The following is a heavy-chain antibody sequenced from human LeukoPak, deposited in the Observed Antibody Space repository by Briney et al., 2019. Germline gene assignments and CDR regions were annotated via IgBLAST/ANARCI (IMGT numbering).Heavy chain of an antibody. J-gene: IGHJ6*03. V-gene: IGHV4-30-2*01. CDR2: IYHSGST. Sequence: PSETLSLTCTVSGGSISSGGYYWSWIRQPPGKGLEWIGYIYHSGSTYYNPSLKSRVTISVDRSKNQFSLKLSSVTAADTAVYYCARDTGGERRYCSSTSCYKNYYYMDVWGKGTTVTVSS. CDR1: GGSISSGGYY. CDR3: ARDTGGERRYCSSTSCYKNYYYMDV. D-gene: IGHD2-2*02.